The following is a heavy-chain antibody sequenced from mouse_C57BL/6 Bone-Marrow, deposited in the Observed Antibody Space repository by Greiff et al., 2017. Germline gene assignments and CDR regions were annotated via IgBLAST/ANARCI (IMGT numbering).Heavy chain of an antibody. D-gene: IGHD1-1*01. J-gene: IGHJ3*01. Sequence: QVQLQQSGPELVKPGASVKISCKASSYAFSSSWMNWVKQRPGKGLEWIGRIYPGDGDTNYNGKFKGKATLTADKSSSTAYMQLSSLTSEDSAVYFCAYGSSYGFAYWGQGTLVTVSA. CDR2: IYPGDGDT. CDR3: AYGSSYGFAY. V-gene: IGHV1-82*01. CDR1: SYAFSSSW.